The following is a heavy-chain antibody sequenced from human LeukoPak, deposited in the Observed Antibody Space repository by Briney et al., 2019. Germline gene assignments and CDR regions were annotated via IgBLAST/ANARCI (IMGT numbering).Heavy chain of an antibody. J-gene: IGHJ4*02. Sequence: GASVKVSCKASGYTFTGYYMHWVRQAPGQGLEWMGWINPNSGGTNYAQRFQGWVTMTRDTSISTAYMELSRLRSDDTAVYYCARGFDTAMVPVGYWGPGTLVTVSS. CDR3: ARGFDTAMVPVGY. CDR1: GYTFTGYY. D-gene: IGHD5-18*01. V-gene: IGHV1-2*04. CDR2: INPNSGGT.